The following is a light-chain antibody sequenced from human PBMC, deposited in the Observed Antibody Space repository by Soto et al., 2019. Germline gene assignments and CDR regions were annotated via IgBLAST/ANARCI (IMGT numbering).Light chain of an antibody. J-gene: IGKJ4*01. CDR2: DAS. CDR3: HQRSSWPLLT. V-gene: IGKV3-11*01. Sequence: EIVLTQSPATLSLSPGERATLSCRASQSVSNYLAWFQQKPGQAPRLLIYDASNRATGIPARFSGSGSGTAFTLTISSLEPEDFAVYYCHQRSSWPLLTFGGGTKVDI. CDR1: QSVSNY.